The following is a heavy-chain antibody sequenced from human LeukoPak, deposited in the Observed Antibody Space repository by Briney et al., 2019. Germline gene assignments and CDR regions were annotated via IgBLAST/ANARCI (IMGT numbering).Heavy chain of an antibody. D-gene: IGHD6-13*01. CDR2: IYSGGST. CDR3: ARDGLPAAAGY. J-gene: IGHJ4*02. Sequence: PGGSLRLSCAASGFTVSNKYMSWVRQAPGRGLEWVSVIYSGGSTYYADSVKGRFSISRDKSKNTLYLQMNSLRVEDTAVYYCARDGLPAAAGYWGQGTLVTVSS. CDR1: GFTVSNKY. V-gene: IGHV3-66*01.